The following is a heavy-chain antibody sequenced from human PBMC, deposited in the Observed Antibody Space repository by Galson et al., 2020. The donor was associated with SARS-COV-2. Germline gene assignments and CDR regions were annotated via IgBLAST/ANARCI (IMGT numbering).Heavy chain of an antibody. V-gene: IGHV3-74*01. Sequence: GGSLRLSCAASGFTFSSYWMHWVRQTPGKGLVWVARINTDGDNTTYADSVKGRFTISRDNAKDTLYLQMNSLRAEDTAMYYCARASKRVTPDYWGQGTVVTVSS. CDR2: INTDGDNT. CDR3: ARASKRVTPDY. J-gene: IGHJ4*02. CDR1: GFTFSSYW. D-gene: IGHD4-4*01.